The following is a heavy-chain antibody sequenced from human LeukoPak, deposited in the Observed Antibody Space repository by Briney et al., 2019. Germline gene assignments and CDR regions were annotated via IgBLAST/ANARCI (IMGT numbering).Heavy chain of an antibody. CDR1: GFTFRSYA. Sequence: GRSLRLSCAASGFTFRSYAMHWVRQAPGKGLEWVAVISYDGSNKYYADSVKGRFTISRDNSKNTLYLQMNSLRAEDTAVYYCARVGSSSWSGYFDYWGQGTLVTVSS. V-gene: IGHV3-30-3*01. CDR2: ISYDGSNK. J-gene: IGHJ4*02. D-gene: IGHD6-13*01. CDR3: ARVGSSSWSGYFDY.